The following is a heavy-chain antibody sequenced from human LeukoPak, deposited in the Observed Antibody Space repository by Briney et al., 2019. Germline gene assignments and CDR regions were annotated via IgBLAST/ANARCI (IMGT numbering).Heavy chain of an antibody. J-gene: IGHJ4*02. D-gene: IGHD4-17*01. CDR2: ISNTGGST. CDR3: AKSPMTTVTTPDY. V-gene: IGHV3-23*01. Sequence: GGSLRLSCAASGFTFSSSAMSWVRQAPGKGLEWVSDISNTGGSTSYADSVKGRFTISRDISKNTLYLQMNSLRAEDTAVYYCAKSPMTTVTTPDYWGQGTLVTVSS. CDR1: GFTFSSSA.